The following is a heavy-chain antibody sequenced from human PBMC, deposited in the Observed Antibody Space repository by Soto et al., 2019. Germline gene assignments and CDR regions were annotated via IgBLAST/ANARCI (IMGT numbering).Heavy chain of an antibody. V-gene: IGHV1-69*13. D-gene: IGHD4-17*01. CDR1: GCTFSSYT. CDR3: ARGGVGTVTERYFDL. CDR2: IIPIFGTA. J-gene: IGHJ2*01. Sequence: SVKVSCKASGCTFSSYTISWVRQAPGQGLEWMGGIIPIFGTANYAQKFQGRVTITADESTSTAYMELSSLRSEDTAVYYCARGGVGTVTERYFDLWGRGTLVTVSS.